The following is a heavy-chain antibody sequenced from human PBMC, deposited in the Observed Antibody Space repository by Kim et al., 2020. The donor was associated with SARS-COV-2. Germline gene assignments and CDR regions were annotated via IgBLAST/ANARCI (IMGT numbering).Heavy chain of an antibody. Sequence: GGSLRLSCAASGFTFSSYSMNWVRQAPGKGLEWVSYISSSSSTIYYADSVKGRFTISRDNAKNSLYLQMNSLRAEDTAVYYCASSVVLSRDYWGQGTLVTVSS. CDR2: ISSSSSTI. V-gene: IGHV3-48*04. CDR3: ASSVVLSRDY. D-gene: IGHD2-15*01. CDR1: GFTFSSYS. J-gene: IGHJ4*02.